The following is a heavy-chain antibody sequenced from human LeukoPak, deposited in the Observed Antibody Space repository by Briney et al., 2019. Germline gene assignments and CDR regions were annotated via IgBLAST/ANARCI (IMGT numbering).Heavy chain of an antibody. D-gene: IGHD6-13*01. CDR1: GGSISSYY. CDR3: ARGPLEEGSWYYYYFNMDV. Sequence: SETLSLTCTVSGGSISSYYWSWIRQPPGKGLEWIGYIYYSGSTNYNPSLKSRVTISVDTSKNQFSLKLSSVTAADTAVYYCARGPLEEGSWYYYYFNMDVWGKGTTVTVSS. CDR2: IYYSGST. J-gene: IGHJ6*03. V-gene: IGHV4-59*01.